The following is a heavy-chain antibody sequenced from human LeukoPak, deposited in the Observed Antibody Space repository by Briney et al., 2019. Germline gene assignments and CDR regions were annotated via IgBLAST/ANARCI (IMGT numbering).Heavy chain of an antibody. CDR3: ARSAKLELLDY. CDR1: GFTFSSYE. CDR2: ISSSGSTI. Sequence: GGSLRLSCAASGFTFSSYEMNWVRQALGKGLEWVSYISSSGSTIYYADSVKGRFTISRDNAKNSLYLQMNSLRAEDTAVYYCARSAKLELLDYWGQGTLVTVSS. V-gene: IGHV3-48*03. D-gene: IGHD1-7*01. J-gene: IGHJ4*02.